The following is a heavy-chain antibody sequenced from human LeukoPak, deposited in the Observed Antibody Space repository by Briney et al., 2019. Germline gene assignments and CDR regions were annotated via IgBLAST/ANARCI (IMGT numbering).Heavy chain of an antibody. CDR1: GFTVSRNY. CDR3: ATEGVTAISSDH. Sequence: GGSLRLSCAASGFTVSRNYMSWVRQAPGKGLEWVSVIYSGGITYYADSVKGRFTISRDNSKNTLYLQMNSLRAEDTAVYYCATEGVTAISSDHWGQGTLVTVSS. CDR2: IYSGGIT. J-gene: IGHJ4*02. V-gene: IGHV3-53*01. D-gene: IGHD2-21*02.